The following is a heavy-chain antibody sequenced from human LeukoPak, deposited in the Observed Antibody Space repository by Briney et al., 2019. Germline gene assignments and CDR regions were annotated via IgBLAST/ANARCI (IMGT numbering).Heavy chain of an antibody. V-gene: IGHV3-21*01. Sequence: GGSLRLSCAASGFTFSSYSMNWVRQAPGKGLEWVSSICSSSSYIYYADSVKGRFTISRDNAKNSLYLQMNSLRAEDTAVYYCARDWGYYYYYGMDVWGQGTTVTVSS. D-gene: IGHD3-16*01. CDR1: GFTFSSYS. CDR3: ARDWGYYYYYGMDV. J-gene: IGHJ6*02. CDR2: ICSSSSYI.